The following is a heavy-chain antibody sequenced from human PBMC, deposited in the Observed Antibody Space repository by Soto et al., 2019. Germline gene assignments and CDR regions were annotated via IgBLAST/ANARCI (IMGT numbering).Heavy chain of an antibody. D-gene: IGHD6-6*01. J-gene: IGHJ5*02. CDR3: ARGSIAARQCWFDP. CDR2: INAGNGNT. Sequence: ASVKVSCKASGYTFTSYALHWVRQAPGQRLEWMGWINAGNGNTKYSQKFQGRVTITRDTSASTAYMELSSLRSEDTAVYYCARGSIAARQCWFDPWGRGTLVTVSA. V-gene: IGHV1-3*01. CDR1: GYTFTSYA.